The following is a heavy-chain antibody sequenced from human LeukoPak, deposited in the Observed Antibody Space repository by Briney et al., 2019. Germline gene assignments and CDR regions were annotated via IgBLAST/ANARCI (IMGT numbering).Heavy chain of an antibody. Sequence: GGSLRLSCVASGFTFSSYGMHWVRQAPGKGLEWVALIRYDESNEYYADSVKGRFTISRDNSKNTLYLQMNSLRPEDTAVYYCAKDSAVGSSWYPDYWGQGILVTVSS. J-gene: IGHJ4*02. CDR3: AKDSAVGSSWYPDY. CDR1: GFTFSSYG. V-gene: IGHV3-30*02. CDR2: IRYDESNE. D-gene: IGHD6-13*01.